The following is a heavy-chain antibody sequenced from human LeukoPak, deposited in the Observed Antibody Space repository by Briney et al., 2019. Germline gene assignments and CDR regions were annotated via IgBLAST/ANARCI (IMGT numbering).Heavy chain of an antibody. Sequence: PSETLSLTCAVYGGSFSGYYWSWIRQPPGEGLEWIGEINHSGSTNYNPSLKSRVTISVDTSKNQFSLKLSSVTAADTAVYYCATDMVRGANDYWGQGTLVTVSS. V-gene: IGHV4-34*01. CDR3: ATDMVRGANDY. D-gene: IGHD3-10*01. CDR2: INHSGST. J-gene: IGHJ4*02. CDR1: GGSFSGYY.